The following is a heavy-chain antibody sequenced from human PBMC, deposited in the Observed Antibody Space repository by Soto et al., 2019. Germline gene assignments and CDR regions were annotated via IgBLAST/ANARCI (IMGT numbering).Heavy chain of an antibody. D-gene: IGHD1-1*01. Sequence: EVQLVESGGGLVQPGGSLRLSCAASGITFSTHWMSWVRQAPGKGLEWVANIKQGGTEEYYVDSVKGRFTISRDDAKKSLYLQMDSRRADDTSVYYCARLERPDAYFDYWGQGTLVTVSS. CDR2: IKQGGTEE. CDR3: ARLERPDAYFDY. V-gene: IGHV3-7*03. CDR1: GITFSTHW. J-gene: IGHJ4*02.